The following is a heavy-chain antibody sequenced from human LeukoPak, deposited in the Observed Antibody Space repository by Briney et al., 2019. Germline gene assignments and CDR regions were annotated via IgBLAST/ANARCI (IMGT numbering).Heavy chain of an antibody. CDR3: ARVGIVGATRVYFDY. CDR2: ISSSSSYI. CDR1: GFTFSNYA. D-gene: IGHD1-26*01. J-gene: IGHJ4*02. V-gene: IGHV3-21*01. Sequence: KPGRSLRLSCAASGFTFSNYAMHWVRQAPGKGLEWVSSISSSSSYISYADSVKGRFTISRDNVKNSLYLQMNSLGAEDRAVYYCARVGIVGATRVYFDYWGQGTLVTVSS.